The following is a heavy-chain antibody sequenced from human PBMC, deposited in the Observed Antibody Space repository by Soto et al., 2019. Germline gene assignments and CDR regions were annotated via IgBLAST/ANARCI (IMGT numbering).Heavy chain of an antibody. J-gene: IGHJ6*02. CDR2: IIPIFGTA. CDR1: GGTFSSYA. V-gene: IGHV1-69*01. D-gene: IGHD4-17*01. CDR3: AVTVTTHYGMDV. Sequence: QVQLVQSGAEVKKPGSSVKVSCKASGGTFSSYAISWVRQAPGQGLEWMGGIIPIFGTANYAQKFQGRVTITADESTSTAYMELRSLRSEDTSVYYCAVTVTTHYGMDVWGQGTPVTVSS.